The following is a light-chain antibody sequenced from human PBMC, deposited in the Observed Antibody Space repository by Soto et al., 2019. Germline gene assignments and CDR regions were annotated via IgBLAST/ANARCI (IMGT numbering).Light chain of an antibody. Sequence: EIVLTQSPGSLSLSPGEGATLFCRASQSVSSNFFAWYQQKPGQAPRLLINGASTGATGIPDRFSGSGSGTDFTLTISRLEPEEFAVYYCHQYASSVTFGQGTKVEIK. V-gene: IGKV3-20*01. CDR3: HQYASSVT. CDR1: QSVSSNF. J-gene: IGKJ1*01. CDR2: GAS.